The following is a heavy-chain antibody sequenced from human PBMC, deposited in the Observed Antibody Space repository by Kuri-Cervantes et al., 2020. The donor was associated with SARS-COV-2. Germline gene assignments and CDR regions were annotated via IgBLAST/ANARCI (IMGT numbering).Heavy chain of an antibody. D-gene: IGHD3-3*01. V-gene: IGHV4-34*01. Sequence: SQTLSLTCAVYGGSFSGYYWSWIRQPPGKGLEWIGEINHSGSTNYNPSLKSRVTISVDTSKNQFSLKLSSVTAADTAVCYCARGTSGRDDFWSGYYVGYYYYYGMDVWGQGTTVTVSS. CDR1: GGSFSGYY. J-gene: IGHJ6*02. CDR2: INHSGST. CDR3: ARGTSGRDDFWSGYYVGYYYYYGMDV.